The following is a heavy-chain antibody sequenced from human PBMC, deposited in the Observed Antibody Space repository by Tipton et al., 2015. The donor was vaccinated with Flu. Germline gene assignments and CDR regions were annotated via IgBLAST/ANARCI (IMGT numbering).Heavy chain of an antibody. CDR1: GDSISSDYF. J-gene: IGHJ4*02. CDR2: LYDSGSI. D-gene: IGHD3-10*01. V-gene: IGHV4-38-2*01. Sequence: TLSLTCAVSGDSISSDYFWGWIRQPPGKGLEWIASLYDSGSIYYNPSLKSRATLSVDTSKNQFSLKLSSVTAADTAVYYCAGAHRPTMIRGASPLGFWGQGSLVTVSS. CDR3: AGAHRPTMIRGASPLGF.